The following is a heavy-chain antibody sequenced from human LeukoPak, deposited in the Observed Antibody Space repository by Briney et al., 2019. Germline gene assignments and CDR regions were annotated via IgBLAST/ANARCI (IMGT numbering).Heavy chain of an antibody. J-gene: IGHJ4*02. Sequence: GASLRLYCSAPGFIFSNYAMYWVRQAPGKGLEWVSAISGRSDNSYYADSVKGRFTLSRDSSKNTLYLQMTSLRADDTAVYYCAKWWDYDVLTGYYVSDFWGQRTLVTVSS. CDR3: AKWWDYDVLTGYYVSDF. D-gene: IGHD3-9*01. CDR1: GFIFSNYA. V-gene: IGHV3-23*01. CDR2: ISGRSDNS.